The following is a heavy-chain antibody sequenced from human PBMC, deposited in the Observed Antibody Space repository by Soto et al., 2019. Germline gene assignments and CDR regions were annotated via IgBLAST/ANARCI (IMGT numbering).Heavy chain of an antibody. CDR3: AKDLSSNGLGCGH. CDR1: GFFINACA. J-gene: IGHJ4*02. V-gene: IGHV3-30*18. Sequence: PGGSLRLSCEGSGFFINACAMHWLRQAPGKGLQWVAVTRFDGSTEYSADSERGRFTVSRDISRNTFFLQLTNLRPDDTAMYYCAKDLSSNGLGCGHWGQGALVTVSS. D-gene: IGHD2-21*01. CDR2: TRFDGSTE.